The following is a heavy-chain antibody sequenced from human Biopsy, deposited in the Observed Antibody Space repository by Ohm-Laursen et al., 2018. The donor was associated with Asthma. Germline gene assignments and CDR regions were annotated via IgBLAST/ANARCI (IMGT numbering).Heavy chain of an antibody. V-gene: IGHV1-69*13. J-gene: IGHJ4*02. CDR2: INSFFGTT. CDR3: AGNPGTCIWWSCYSLDF. Sequence: APSVKVSCKPPGGTFNTYVISWVRQAPGQGLEWMGGINSFFGTTTYPQKFQARVTITAVDSTSTDYMELSRLRAEDAAVYYCAGNPGTCIWWSCYSLDFWGQGTLVIVSS. CDR1: GGTFNTYV. D-gene: IGHD2-15*01.